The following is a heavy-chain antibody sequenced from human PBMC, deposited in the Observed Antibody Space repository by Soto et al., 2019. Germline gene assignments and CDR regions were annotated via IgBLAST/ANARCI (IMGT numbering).Heavy chain of an antibody. CDR1: GFTFSDYY. V-gene: IGHV3-11*01. Sequence: GGSLRLSCAASGFTFSDYYMSWIRQAPGKGLEWVSYISSSGSTIYYADSVKGRFTISRDNSKNSLYLQMNSLRAEDTAVYYCARASLYCSGGSCLDYWGQGTLVTVSS. CDR2: ISSSGSTI. D-gene: IGHD2-15*01. J-gene: IGHJ4*02. CDR3: ARASLYCSGGSCLDY.